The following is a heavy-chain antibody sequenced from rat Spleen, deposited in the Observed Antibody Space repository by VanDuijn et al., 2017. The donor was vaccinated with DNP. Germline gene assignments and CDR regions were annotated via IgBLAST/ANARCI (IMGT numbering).Heavy chain of an antibody. V-gene: IGHV5S10*01. CDR2: TIYDGSRT. J-gene: IGHJ3*01. D-gene: IGHD1-2*01. CDR1: GFTFSDYN. Sequence: EVQLVESGGGLVQPGNSLKLSCAASGFTFSDYNMAWVRQAPKKGLEWVAITIYDGSRTYYRDSVKGRFTISRDDAKNTQYLQMDSLRSEDTATYYCARHEEYSSYVYGFAYWGQGTLVTVSS. CDR3: ARHEEYSSYVYGFAY.